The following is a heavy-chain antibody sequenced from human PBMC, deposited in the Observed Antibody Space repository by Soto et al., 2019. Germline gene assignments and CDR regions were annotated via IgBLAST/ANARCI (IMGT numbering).Heavy chain of an antibody. CDR1: GFTFSSYG. CDR3: ARGDSRYRGSLDY. J-gene: IGHJ4*02. D-gene: IGHD3-16*02. CDR2: IWYDGSNK. Sequence: PGGSLRLSCAASGFTFSSYGMHWVRQAPGKGLEWVAVIWYDGSNKYYADSVKGRFTISRDNSKNTLYLQMNSLRAEDTAVYYCARGDSRYRGSLDYWGQGTLVTVSS. V-gene: IGHV3-33*01.